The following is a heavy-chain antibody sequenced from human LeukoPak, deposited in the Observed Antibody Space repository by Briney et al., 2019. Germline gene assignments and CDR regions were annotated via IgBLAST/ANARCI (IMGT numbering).Heavy chain of an antibody. CDR1: GYIFTDYY. J-gene: IGHJ4*02. CDR2: ITPRDGST. Sequence: ASVKVSCQAIGYIFTDYYMHLVRQSPGQGLEWMGVITPRDGSTGYAQKFQDRVSMTRDTSTSTVYMELSSLKSEDTAIYYCARPASDGSGWFAKWGQGTLVTVSS. CDR3: ARPASDGSGWFAK. D-gene: IGHD6-19*01. V-gene: IGHV1-46*03.